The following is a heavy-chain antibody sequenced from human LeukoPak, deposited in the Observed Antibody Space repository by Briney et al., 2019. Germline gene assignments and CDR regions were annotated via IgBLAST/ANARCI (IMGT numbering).Heavy chain of an antibody. CDR1: GFAFGSEA. J-gene: IGHJ3*02. CDR3: ANFDGSTQAFQI. V-gene: IGHV3-23*01. Sequence: GGSLRLSCAVSGFAFGSEATSWVRQSPARGLEWVASISPGGGTTYYADYVKGRFTISRDNSKNSLFVQMNSLRAEDTAVYFCANFDGSTQAFQIWGQGTMVTVSS. D-gene: IGHD3-9*01. CDR2: ISPGGGTT.